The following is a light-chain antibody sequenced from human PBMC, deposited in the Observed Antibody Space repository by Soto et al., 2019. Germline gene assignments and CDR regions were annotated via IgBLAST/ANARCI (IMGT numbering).Light chain of an antibody. CDR1: TMDVVAITY. J-gene: IGLJ1*01. CDR2: EVS. V-gene: IGLV2-8*01. Sequence: SVLTQPPSASGSPGGPVTISATGPTMDVVAITYVSWYQQHPGKAPKLRIYEVSKRPSGVPDRFSGSKSGNTASLTVSGLQAEDEADYYCSSHAGSNNYVFGTGTKVTVL. CDR3: SSHAGSNNYV.